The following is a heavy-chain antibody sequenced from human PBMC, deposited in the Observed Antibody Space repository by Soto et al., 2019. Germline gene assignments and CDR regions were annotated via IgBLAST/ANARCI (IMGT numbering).Heavy chain of an antibody. CDR3: ARRYGSFFDI. V-gene: IGHV4-59*08. D-gene: IGHD3-10*01. CDR2: IYYSGST. CDR1: GGSISSYY. J-gene: IGHJ3*02. Sequence: SETLSLTCTVSGGSISSYYWSWIRQPPGKGLEWIGYIYYSGSTNYNPSLKSRVTISVDTSKNQFSLKLSSVTAADTAVYYCARRYGSFFDIWGQGTMVT.